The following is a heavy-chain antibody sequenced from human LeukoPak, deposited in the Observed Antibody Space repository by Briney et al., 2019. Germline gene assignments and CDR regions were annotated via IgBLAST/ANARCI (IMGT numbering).Heavy chain of an antibody. J-gene: IGHJ4*02. Sequence: GGSLRLSCADSGFTFSSYWMSWVRQAPGKGLEWVANINQDGSDKYYVDSVKGRFTISRDNARNSPYLQMNSLRAEDTAVYYCARADWGSVDYWGQGTLVTVSS. CDR1: GFTFSSYW. V-gene: IGHV3-7*04. D-gene: IGHD7-27*01. CDR3: ARADWGSVDY. CDR2: INQDGSDK.